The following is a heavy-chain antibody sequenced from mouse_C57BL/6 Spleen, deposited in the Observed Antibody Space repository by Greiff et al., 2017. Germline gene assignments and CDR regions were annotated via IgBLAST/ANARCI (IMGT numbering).Heavy chain of an antibody. CDR3: ARWGYDYDGVYYYAMDY. CDR1: GYTFTDYN. Sequence: VQLQQSGPELVKPGASVKMSCKASGYTFTDYNMHWVKQSHGKSLEWIGYINPNNGGTSYNQKFKGKATLTVNKSSSTAYMELRSLTSEDSAVYYCARWGYDYDGVYYYAMDYWGQGTSVTVSS. CDR2: INPNNGGT. D-gene: IGHD2-4*01. V-gene: IGHV1-22*01. J-gene: IGHJ4*01.